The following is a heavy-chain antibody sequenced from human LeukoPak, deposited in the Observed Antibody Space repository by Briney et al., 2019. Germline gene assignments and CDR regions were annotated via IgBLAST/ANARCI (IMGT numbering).Heavy chain of an antibody. J-gene: IGHJ4*02. CDR2: ISGSGGST. CDR1: GFTFSSYG. V-gene: IGHV3-23*01. D-gene: IGHD1-26*01. Sequence: GGSLRLSCAASGFTFSSYGMSWVRQAPGKGLEWVSAISGSGGSTYCADSVKGRFTISRDNSKNTLYLQMNSLRAEDTAVYYCARVPGYSGSYGYFDYWGQGTLVTVSS. CDR3: ARVPGYSGSYGYFDY.